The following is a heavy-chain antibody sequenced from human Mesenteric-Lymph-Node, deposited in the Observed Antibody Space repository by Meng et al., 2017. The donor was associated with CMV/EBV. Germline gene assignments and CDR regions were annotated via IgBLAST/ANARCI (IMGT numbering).Heavy chain of an antibody. CDR2: ISSSSNYI. V-gene: IGHV3-21*01. CDR3: TRAYDYGDPNWFDP. D-gene: IGHD4/OR15-4a*01. Sequence: GGSLRLSCAASGFTFTMYTMNWVRQAPGKGLEWVSSISSSSNYIDYADSVKGRFTVFRDNAKNSLYLQMNSLRAEDTAVYYCTRAYDYGDPNWFDPWGQGTLVTVSS. J-gene: IGHJ5*02. CDR1: GFTFTMYT.